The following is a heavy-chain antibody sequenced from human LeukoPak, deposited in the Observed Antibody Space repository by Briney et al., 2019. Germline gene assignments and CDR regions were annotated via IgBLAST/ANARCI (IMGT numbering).Heavy chain of an antibody. D-gene: IGHD2-2*01. V-gene: IGHV1-18*01. CDR3: ARDGADIVVVPAAMRGWGWYFDL. CDR1: GYTFTSYG. CDR2: ISAYNGNT. Sequence: ASVKVSCKDSGYTFTSYGISWVRQAPGQGLAWMGWISAYNGNTNYAQKLHGRVTMTTDTSTSTAYMELRSLRSDDTAVYYCARDGADIVVVPAAMRGWGWYFDLWGRGTLVTVSS. J-gene: IGHJ2*01.